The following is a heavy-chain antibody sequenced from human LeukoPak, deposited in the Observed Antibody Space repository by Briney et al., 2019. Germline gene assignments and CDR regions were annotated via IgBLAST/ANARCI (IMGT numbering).Heavy chain of an antibody. CDR2: IYYSGST. Sequence: SETLSLTCTVSGGSISSGGYYWSWIRQHPGKGLEWIRYIYYSGSTYYNPSLKSRVTISVDTSKNQFSLKLSSVTAADTAVYYCARGVEYYDSSGYHNWFDPWGQGTLVTVSS. D-gene: IGHD3-22*01. CDR1: GGSISSGGYY. J-gene: IGHJ5*02. V-gene: IGHV4-31*03. CDR3: ARGVEYYDSSGYHNWFDP.